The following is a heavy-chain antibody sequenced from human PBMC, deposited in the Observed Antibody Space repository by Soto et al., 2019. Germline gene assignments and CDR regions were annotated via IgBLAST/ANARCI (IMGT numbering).Heavy chain of an antibody. D-gene: IGHD1-26*01. CDR3: TRARYSGSQQDF. CDR1: GFTFSTYW. CDR2: ISTDGTIT. V-gene: IGHV3-74*01. Sequence: PGGSLRLSCAASGFTFSTYWLHWVRQTPGKGLVWVSRISTDGTITNYADSVKGQFSISRDNAKNTLSLQMNSLRAEDTAVYYCTRARYSGSQQDFWGQGTMVTVPS. J-gene: IGHJ4*02.